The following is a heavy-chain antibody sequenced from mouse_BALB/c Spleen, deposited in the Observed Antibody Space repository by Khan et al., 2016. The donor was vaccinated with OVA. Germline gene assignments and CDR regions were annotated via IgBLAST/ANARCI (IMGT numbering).Heavy chain of an antibody. CDR2: IWGDGST. D-gene: IGHD2-2*01. J-gene: IGHJ3*01. CDR3: AIIYYGYDWFTY. CDR1: GLSLTNYG. Sequence: VQLKQSGPGLVAPSQSLSITCTVSGLSLTNYGISWIRQPPGKGLEWLGVIWGDGSTNYHSALISRLSINKDNSKSQVFLKLNSLQTDDTATYYCAIIYYGYDWFTYWGQGTLVTVSA. V-gene: IGHV2-3*01.